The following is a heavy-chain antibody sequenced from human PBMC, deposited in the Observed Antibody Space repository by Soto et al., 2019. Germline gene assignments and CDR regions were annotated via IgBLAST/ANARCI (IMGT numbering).Heavy chain of an antibody. Sequence: EVQLLESGGGLAQAGGSLRLSCAASGFNFKIYAMNWIRQAPGKGLEWVSVMIGDGTSWDYADSVRGRFTISRDNSKNMLYLQMNNLRAEDTAIYYCAKDLRPDGKYDLDYWGQGTLVTFSS. V-gene: IGHV3-23*01. CDR2: MIGDGTSW. CDR1: GFNFKIYA. CDR3: AKDLRPDGKYDLDY. D-gene: IGHD1-26*01. J-gene: IGHJ4*02.